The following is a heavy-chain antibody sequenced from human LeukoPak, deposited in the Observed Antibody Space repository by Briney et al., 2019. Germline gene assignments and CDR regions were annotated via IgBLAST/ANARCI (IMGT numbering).Heavy chain of an antibody. CDR1: GFTVSSNY. CDR3: ARGGDIVGATRSAFDL. J-gene: IGHJ3*01. Sequence: GGSLRLSCAASGFTVSSNYMSWVRQAPGKGLERVSVIASGGTTYYADSVKGRFTISRDNSKNTLYLQMNDLRAEDTAVFYCARGGDIVGATRSAFDLWGQGTMVTVSS. CDR2: IASGGTT. V-gene: IGHV3-53*01. D-gene: IGHD1-26*01.